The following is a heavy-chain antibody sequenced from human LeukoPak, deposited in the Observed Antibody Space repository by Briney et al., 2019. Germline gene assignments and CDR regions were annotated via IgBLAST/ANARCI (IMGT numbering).Heavy chain of an antibody. CDR1: GGSISSSNYF. CDR3: ARALERYYYDSSGYYAHFDY. Sequence: PAETLSLTCSVSGGSISSSNYFWGWIRQPPGQGLEWIGSIFYSGSTKYNPSLKSRVTISGDTSKNQFSLKLRSVTAADTAVYYCARALERYYYDSSGYYAHFDYWGQGTLVTVSS. J-gene: IGHJ4*02. V-gene: IGHV4-39*01. D-gene: IGHD3-22*01. CDR2: IFYSGST.